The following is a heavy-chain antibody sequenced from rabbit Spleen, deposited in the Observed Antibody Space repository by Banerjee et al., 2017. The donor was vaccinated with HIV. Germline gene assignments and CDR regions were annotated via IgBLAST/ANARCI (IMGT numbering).Heavy chain of an antibody. CDR2: IYAGSTGTI. J-gene: IGHJ4*01. V-gene: IGHV1S40*01. CDR1: GFSFSSIHW. Sequence: QSLEESGGDLVKPGASLTLTCTASGFSFSSIHWIYWVRQAPGKGLEWIGTIYAGSTGTIDYASWVNGRFTISKTSSTTVTLQMTSLTAADTATYFCTRNFDSWGPGTLVTVS. CDR3: TRNFDS.